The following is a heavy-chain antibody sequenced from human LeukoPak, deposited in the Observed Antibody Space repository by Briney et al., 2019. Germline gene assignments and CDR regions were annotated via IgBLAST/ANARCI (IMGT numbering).Heavy chain of an antibody. CDR2: INHSGST. CDR3: ARIPSYGDFAGKNDY. D-gene: IGHD5-18*01. Sequence: SGTLSLTCAVSGGSFSGYYWSWIRQPPGKGLEWIGEINHSGSTNYYPSPKSRVTISVDTYKKQFSLKLISVTAADTAVYYCARIPSYGDFAGKNDYWGQGTLVTVSS. V-gene: IGHV4-34*01. CDR1: GGSFSGYY. J-gene: IGHJ4*02.